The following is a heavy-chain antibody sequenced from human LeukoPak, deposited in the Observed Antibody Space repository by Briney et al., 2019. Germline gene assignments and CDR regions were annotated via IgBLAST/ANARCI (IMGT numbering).Heavy chain of an antibody. CDR2: ISAYNGNT. CDR1: GGTFSSYA. D-gene: IGHD7-27*01. J-gene: IGHJ6*02. V-gene: IGHV1-18*01. Sequence: ASVKVSCKASGGTFSSYAISWVRQAPGQGLEWMGWISAYNGNTNYAQKLQGRVTMTTDTSTSTAYMELRSLRSDDTAVYYCATQTLTGDHYYYGMDVWGQGTTVTVSS. CDR3: ATQTLTGDHYYYGMDV.